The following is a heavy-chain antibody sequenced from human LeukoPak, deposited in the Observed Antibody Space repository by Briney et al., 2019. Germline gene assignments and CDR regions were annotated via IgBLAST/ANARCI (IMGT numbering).Heavy chain of an antibody. CDR2: IISIFGTA. CDR1: GGTFSSYA. D-gene: IGHD5-12*01. V-gene: IGHV1-69*13. Sequence: GASVKVSCKASGGTFSSYAISWVRQAPGQGLEWMGGIISIFGTANYAQKFQGRVTITADESTSTAYMELSSLRSEDTAVYYCARGRVDIVATILGYWGQGTLVTVSS. J-gene: IGHJ4*02. CDR3: ARGRVDIVATILGY.